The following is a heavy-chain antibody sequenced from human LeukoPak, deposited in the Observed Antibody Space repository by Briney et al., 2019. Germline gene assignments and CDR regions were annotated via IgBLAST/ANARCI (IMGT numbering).Heavy chain of an antibody. CDR1: GYTFTSYD. CDR3: ARGRYDFWTGYPSDY. D-gene: IGHD3-3*01. Sequence: GASVKVSCKASGYTFTSYDINWVRQATGQGLEWMGWMNPNSGNTGYAQKFQGRVTMTRNTSISTAYMELSSLRSEDTAVYYCARGRYDFWTGYPSDYWGQGPLVTVSS. CDR2: MNPNSGNT. J-gene: IGHJ4*02. V-gene: IGHV1-8*01.